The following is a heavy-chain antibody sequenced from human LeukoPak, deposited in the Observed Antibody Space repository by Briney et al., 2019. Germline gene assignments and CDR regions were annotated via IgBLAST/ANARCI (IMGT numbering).Heavy chain of an antibody. J-gene: IGHJ4*02. CDR2: INPNSGGT. D-gene: IGHD2-15*01. CDR1: GYTFTGYY. V-gene: IGHV1-2*02. Sequence: ASVKVSCKASGYTFTGYYMHWVRQAPGQGLEWMGWINPNSGGTNYAQKFQGRVTMTRDTSISTAYMELSRLRSDDTAVYYCARDRGYCSGGSCYSTRVFDYWGQGTLVTVSS. CDR3: ARDRGYCSGGSCYSTRVFDY.